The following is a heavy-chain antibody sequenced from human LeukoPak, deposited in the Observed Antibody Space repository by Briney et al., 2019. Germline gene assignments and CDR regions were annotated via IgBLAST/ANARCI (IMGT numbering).Heavy chain of an antibody. J-gene: IGHJ4*02. D-gene: IGHD3-22*01. CDR2: INPNSGGT. CDR1: GYTFTGYY. CDR3: ARDPPYYYDSSGCFGY. V-gene: IGHV1-2*02. Sequence: ASVKVSCKASGYTFTGYYMHWVRQAPGQGLEWMGWINPNSGGTNYAQKFQGRVTMTRDTSISTAYMEVSRLRSDDTAVYYCARDPPYYYDSSGCFGYWGQGTLVTVSS.